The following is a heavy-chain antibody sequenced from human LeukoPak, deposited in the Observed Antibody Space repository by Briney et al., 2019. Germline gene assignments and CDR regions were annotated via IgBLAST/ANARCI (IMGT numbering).Heavy chain of an antibody. V-gene: IGHV1-69*13. D-gene: IGHD3-3*01. J-gene: IGHJ5*02. CDR1: GGTFSSYA. CDR3: ARKYYDSLDWLDP. CDR2: IIPIFGTA. Sequence: SVKVSCKASGGTFSSYAISWVRQAPGQGLEWMGGIIPIFGTANYAQKFQGRVTFTADESTSTAYMELSSLRSEDTAVYYCARKYYDSLDWLDPWGQGTLVTVSS.